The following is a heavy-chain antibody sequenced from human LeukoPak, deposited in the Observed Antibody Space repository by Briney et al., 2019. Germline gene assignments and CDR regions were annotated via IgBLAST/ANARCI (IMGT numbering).Heavy chain of an antibody. D-gene: IGHD6-13*01. V-gene: IGHV4-4*07. CDR3: ARDWEQQLNANWFDP. CDR1: GGSISSYY. J-gene: IGHJ5*02. Sequence: PSETLSLTCTVSGGSISSYYWSWIRQPAGKGLEWIGRIYTSGSTNYNPSLKSRVTMSVDTSKNQFSLKLSSVTAADTAVYYCARDWEQQLNANWFDPWGQGTLVTVSS. CDR2: IYTSGST.